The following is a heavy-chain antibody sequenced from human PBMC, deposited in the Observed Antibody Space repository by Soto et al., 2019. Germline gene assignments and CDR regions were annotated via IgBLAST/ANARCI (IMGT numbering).Heavy chain of an antibody. CDR3: ASQELEPPPYFFDS. J-gene: IGHJ4*02. CDR2: ISSDSTYT. CDR1: GFTFSSYA. D-gene: IGHD1-1*01. Sequence: GGSLRLSCAASGFTFSSYAMSWVRQAPGKGLEWVSSISSDSTYTYYADSVKGRFTISRDNAKNSLYLQMSSLRAEDTAVYYCASQELEPPPYFFDSWGQGTLVTVSS. V-gene: IGHV3-21*01.